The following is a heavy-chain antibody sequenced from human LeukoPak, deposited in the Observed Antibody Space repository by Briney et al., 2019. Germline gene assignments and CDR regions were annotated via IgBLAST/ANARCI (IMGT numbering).Heavy chain of an antibody. CDR3: AKWGCSGGSCYPFDY. D-gene: IGHD2-15*01. Sequence: GGSLRLSCAASGFSFSTYAMGWVHQAPGKGLEWVSAISGSGGKTYYADSVKGRFTISRDNSKNTLYLQMNSLRAEDTAVYYCAKWGCSGGSCYPFDYWGQGTLVTVSS. CDR2: ISGSGGKT. V-gene: IGHV3-23*01. J-gene: IGHJ4*02. CDR1: GFSFSTYA.